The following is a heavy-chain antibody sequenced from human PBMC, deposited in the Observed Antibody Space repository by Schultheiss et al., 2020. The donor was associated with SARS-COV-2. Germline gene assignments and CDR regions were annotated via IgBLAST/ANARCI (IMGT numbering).Heavy chain of an antibody. V-gene: IGHV3-23*01. J-gene: IGHJ6*03. D-gene: IGHD2-2*02. CDR2: ISGSAGST. CDR1: GFTFSSYA. Sequence: GGSLRLSCAASGFTFSSYAMSWVRQAPGKGLEWVSAISGSAGSTYYADSVKGRFTISRDNSKNTLFLQMYSLRAEDTAVYYCARDSIVVVPAAIYYYYYYMDVWGKGTTVTVSS. CDR3: ARDSIVVVPAAIYYYYYYMDV.